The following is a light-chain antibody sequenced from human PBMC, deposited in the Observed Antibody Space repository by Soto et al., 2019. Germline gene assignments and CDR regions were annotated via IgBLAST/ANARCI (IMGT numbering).Light chain of an antibody. CDR1: SSDIGNYNF. J-gene: IGLJ3*02. V-gene: IGLV2-14*01. CDR3: SSYSSSSTLEV. Sequence: QSALTQPASVSESPGQSITISCTGTSSDIGNYNFVSWYQQHPGKVPKLLIYEVSNRPTGISNRFSGSKSVNTASLTISGLQAEDEGDYFCSSYSSSSTLEVFGGGTKLTVL. CDR2: EVS.